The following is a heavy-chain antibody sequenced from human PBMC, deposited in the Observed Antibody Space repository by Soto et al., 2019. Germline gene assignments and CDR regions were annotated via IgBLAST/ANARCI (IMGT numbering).Heavy chain of an antibody. Sequence: SETLSLTCTVSGGSISSYYWTWIRQPPGRGLEWIGSVYDSGNTNHNPSLRSRITMLVDMSKNQFSLRLSSVTAADTAVYYCARGTYYADHDLPHDYWGQGTLVTVSS. D-gene: IGHD4-17*01. CDR2: VYDSGNT. CDR1: GGSISSYY. J-gene: IGHJ4*02. V-gene: IGHV4-59*01. CDR3: ARGTYYADHDLPHDY.